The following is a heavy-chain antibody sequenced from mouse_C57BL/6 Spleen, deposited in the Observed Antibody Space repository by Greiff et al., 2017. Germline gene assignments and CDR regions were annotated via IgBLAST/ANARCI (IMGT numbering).Heavy chain of an antibody. Sequence: VQLQQSGPELVKPGASVKIPCKASGYTFTDYNMDWVKQSHGKSLEWIGDINPNNGGTIYNQKFKGKATLTVDKSSSTAYMELSSLTSEDTAVYYCARSDSTMVTTKGFAYWGQGTLVTVSA. CDR1: GYTFTDYN. J-gene: IGHJ3*01. CDR2: INPNNGGT. D-gene: IGHD2-2*01. CDR3: ARSDSTMVTTKGFAY. V-gene: IGHV1-18*01.